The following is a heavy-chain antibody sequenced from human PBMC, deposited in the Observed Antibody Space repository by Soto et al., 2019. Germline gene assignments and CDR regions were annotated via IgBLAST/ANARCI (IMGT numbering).Heavy chain of an antibody. CDR3: TKGPVAVVTLNWFDP. J-gene: IGHJ5*02. CDR1: GFSFSSYA. D-gene: IGHD3-22*01. V-gene: IGHV3-23*01. Sequence: GGSLRLSCAASGFSFSSYAMTWVRQAPGKGLEWVSAISGAGSAYYADSVKGRFTISRDNSKDTLYLQMNSLRAEDTAVYYCTKGPVAVVTLNWFDPWGQGTLVTVSS. CDR2: ISGAGSA.